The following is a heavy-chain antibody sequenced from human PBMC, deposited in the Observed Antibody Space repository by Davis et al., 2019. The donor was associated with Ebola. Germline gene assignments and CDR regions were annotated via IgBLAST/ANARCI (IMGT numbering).Heavy chain of an antibody. J-gene: IGHJ4*02. CDR2: INWNGGST. CDR3: ARYCSGGSCYSDY. D-gene: IGHD2-15*01. V-gene: IGHV3-20*04. Sequence: GESLKISCAASGFTFDDYGMSWVRQAPGKGLEWVSGINWNGGSTGYADSVKGRFTISRDNAKNSLYLQMNSLRAEDTALYYCARYCSGGSCYSDYWGQGTLVTVSS. CDR1: GFTFDDYG.